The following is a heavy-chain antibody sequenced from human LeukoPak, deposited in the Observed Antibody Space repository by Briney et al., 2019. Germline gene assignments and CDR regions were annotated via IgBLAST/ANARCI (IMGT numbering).Heavy chain of an antibody. D-gene: IGHD2-21*02. V-gene: IGHV1-18*01. CDR3: ARVYSMVTAKSPIDY. CDR1: GYTFTSYG. CDR2: ISAYNGNT. J-gene: IGHJ4*02. Sequence: ASVKVSCKASGYTFTSYGISWVRQAPGQGLEWMGWISAYNGNTNYAQKLQGRVTMTTDTSTSTAYMDLRSLRSDDTAVYYCARVYSMVTAKSPIDYWGQGTLVTVSS.